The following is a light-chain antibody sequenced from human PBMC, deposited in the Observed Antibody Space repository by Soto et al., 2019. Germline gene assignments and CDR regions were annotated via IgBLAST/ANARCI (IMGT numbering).Light chain of an antibody. V-gene: IGKV3-20*01. CDR1: QSVSSSY. Sequence: EVVLTQSPGALSLSTGERATLCCRASQSVSSSYLAWYQQKPGQAPTLLIYGVSSRATGSPARFRGSGSGTDYTLTISRLEPEDFAVYYCQQYGSLLFTFGQGARPEI. CDR3: QQYGSLLFT. CDR2: GVS. J-gene: IGKJ5*01.